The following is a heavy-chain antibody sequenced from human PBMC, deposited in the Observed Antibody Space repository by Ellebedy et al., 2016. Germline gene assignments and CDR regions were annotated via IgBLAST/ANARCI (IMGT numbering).Heavy chain of an antibody. CDR1: GGSFSGYY. Sequence: SETLSLTCAVYGGSFSGYYWSWIRQPPGKGLEWIGEINHSGSTNYNPSLKSRVTISVDTSKNQFSLKLSSVTAADTAVYYCAGGLMRYSGYGFDYWGQGTLVTVSS. J-gene: IGHJ4*02. CDR3: AGGLMRYSGYGFDY. V-gene: IGHV4-34*01. D-gene: IGHD5-12*01. CDR2: INHSGST.